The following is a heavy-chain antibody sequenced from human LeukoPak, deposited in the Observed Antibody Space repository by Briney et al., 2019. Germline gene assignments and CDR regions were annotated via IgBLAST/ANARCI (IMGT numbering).Heavy chain of an antibody. CDR3: ARVAFGYSYGSGPDY. CDR1: GGSFSGYY. V-gene: IGHV4-34*01. Sequence: SETLSLTCAVYGGSFSGYYWSWIRQPPGKGLEWIGSIYYSGSTYYNPSLKSRVTISVDTSKNQFSLKLSSVTAADTAVYYCARVAFGYSYGSGPDYWGQGTLVTVSS. CDR2: IYYSGST. J-gene: IGHJ4*02. D-gene: IGHD5-18*01.